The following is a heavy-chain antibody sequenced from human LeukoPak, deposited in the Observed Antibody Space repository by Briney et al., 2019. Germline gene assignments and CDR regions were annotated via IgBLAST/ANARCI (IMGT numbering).Heavy chain of an antibody. CDR2: ISGSGGST. Sequence: GGSLRLSCAASGFTFSSYAMSWVRQAPGKGLEWVSAISGSGGSTYYADSVKGRFTISRDNPKNTLYLQMNSLRAEDTAVYYCAKGGPVLRYFYWLFDWGQGTLVTVSS. CDR3: AKGGPVLRYFYWLFD. V-gene: IGHV3-23*01. J-gene: IGHJ4*02. CDR1: GFTFSSYA. D-gene: IGHD3-9*01.